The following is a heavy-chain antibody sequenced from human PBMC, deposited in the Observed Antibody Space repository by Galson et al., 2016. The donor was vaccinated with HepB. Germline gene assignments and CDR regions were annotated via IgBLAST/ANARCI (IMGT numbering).Heavy chain of an antibody. CDR1: GFIFSNYG. V-gene: IGHV3-30*18. D-gene: IGHD1/OR15-1a*01. CDR3: AKGTTLQVHFGYFDH. CDR2: ISFDGSNA. J-gene: IGHJ4*02. Sequence: SLRLSCAASGFIFSNYGMHWVRQAPGKGLEWVAVISFDGSNAYYGDSVKGRFTISRDNSKNTLSLQMNSLRVDDTAVYYCAKGTTLQVHFGYFDHWGQGTLVTVSS.